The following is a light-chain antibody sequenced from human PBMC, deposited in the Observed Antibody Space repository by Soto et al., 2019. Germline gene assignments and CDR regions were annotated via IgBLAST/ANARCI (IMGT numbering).Light chain of an antibody. CDR2: KAS. J-gene: IGKJ1*01. CDR1: QSISNY. CDR3: QHCDSYWT. Sequence: DIQLTQSPSTLSASVGDRVTITCRASQSISNYLAWYQQKPGKAPKVLIYKASSLASGVPSRFSGSGSGTEITLTISSLQPDDFATYYCQHCDSYWTFGQGTKVEIK. V-gene: IGKV1-5*03.